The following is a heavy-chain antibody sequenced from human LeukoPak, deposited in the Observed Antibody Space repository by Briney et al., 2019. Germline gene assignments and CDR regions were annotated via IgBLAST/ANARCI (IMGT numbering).Heavy chain of an antibody. D-gene: IGHD3-22*01. CDR2: IYYSGST. V-gene: IGHV4-59*01. CDR3: ARGYSSSWYSLKYYYDSSGYPTDYFDY. J-gene: IGHJ4*02. CDR1: GGSISSYY. Sequence: SETLSLTCTVSGGSISSYYWSWIRQPPGKGLEWIGYIYYSGSTNYNPSLKSRVTISVDTSKNQFSLKLSSVTAADTAVYYCARGYSSSWYSLKYYYDSSGYPTDYFDYWGQGTPVTVSS.